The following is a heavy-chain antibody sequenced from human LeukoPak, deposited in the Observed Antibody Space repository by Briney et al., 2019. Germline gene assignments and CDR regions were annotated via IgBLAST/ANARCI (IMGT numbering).Heavy chain of an antibody. CDR2: TSYSGGT. CDR1: GGSTGNRSYY. V-gene: IGHV4-39*07. Sequence: SETLSLTCTVFGGSTGNRSYYWGWIRQSPGKGLEWIGSTSYSGGTYYNPTLKSRVTMSVDTSEDRFSLGLSSVTAADTAVYYCARTSEDAFDIWGQGTMVTVSS. CDR3: ARTSEDAFDI. J-gene: IGHJ3*02.